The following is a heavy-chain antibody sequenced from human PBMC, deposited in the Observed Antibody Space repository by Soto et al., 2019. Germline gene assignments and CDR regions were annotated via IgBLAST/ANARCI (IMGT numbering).Heavy chain of an antibody. CDR3: ARAGQYYDSSGYVN. J-gene: IGHJ4*02. CDR2: ISVHNGNT. Sequence: QVKLVQSGTEVKKPGASLKVSCKASGYSFATSGISWVRQAPGQGLEWMGWISVHNGNTNYDQKLHDRVTMTTDTYTTTAYLELRSLRSDDTAVYYCARAGQYYDSSGYVNWGQGTLVTVSS. D-gene: IGHD3-22*01. V-gene: IGHV1-18*01. CDR1: GYSFATSG.